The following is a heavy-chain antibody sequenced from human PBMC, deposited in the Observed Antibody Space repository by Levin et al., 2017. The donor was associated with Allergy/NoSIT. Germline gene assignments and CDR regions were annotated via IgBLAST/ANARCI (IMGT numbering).Heavy chain of an antibody. CDR2: INANSGDT. CDR3: ARDGTFVRGVFLDY. V-gene: IGHV1-2*02. D-gene: IGHD3-10*01. Sequence: LGESLKISCKASGYTFTGYYMHWVRQAPGQGLEWMGRINANSGDTNYAQKFQGRVTMTRDTSISTAYMELSRLRSDDTAVYYCARDGTFVRGVFLDYWGLGTLVTVSS. J-gene: IGHJ4*02. CDR1: GYTFTGYY.